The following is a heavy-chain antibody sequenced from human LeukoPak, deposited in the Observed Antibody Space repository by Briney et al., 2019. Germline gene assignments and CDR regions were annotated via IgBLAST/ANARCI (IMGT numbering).Heavy chain of an antibody. V-gene: IGHV4-59*01. CDR3: ARGMGVDYGDYPFDH. D-gene: IGHD4-17*01. CDR1: GGSISSYY. J-gene: IGHJ4*02. CDR2: IYYSGST. Sequence: SETLSLTCTVSGGSISSYYWSWSRQPPGKGLEWIGYIYYSGSTKYNPSLKSRVTISVDTSKNQFSLKLSSVPAADTAVYYCARGMGVDYGDYPFDHWGQGTLVTVSS.